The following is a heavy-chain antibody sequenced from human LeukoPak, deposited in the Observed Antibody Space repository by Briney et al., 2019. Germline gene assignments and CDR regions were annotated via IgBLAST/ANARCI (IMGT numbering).Heavy chain of an antibody. D-gene: IGHD1-26*01. Sequence: GGSLRLSCSVSGFTFSSHAMHWARQAPGKGLECVAYISYDGSFQYHADSVKGRFTISRDNSKDILYLQMNSLRVDDSATYYCVGEVGSRQMNSWGQGTLVTVSS. CDR3: VGEVGSRQMNS. CDR2: ISYDGSFQ. V-gene: IGHV3-30-3*01. CDR1: GFTFSSHA. J-gene: IGHJ5*02.